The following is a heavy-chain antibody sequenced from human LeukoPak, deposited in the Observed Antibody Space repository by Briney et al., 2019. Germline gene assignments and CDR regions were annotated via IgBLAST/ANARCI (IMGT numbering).Heavy chain of an antibody. CDR2: ISSNSSYI. CDR1: GFTFSSYS. J-gene: IGHJ4*02. CDR3: ARDATTAVVVPAASYYFDY. Sequence: GGSLRLSCAASGFTFSSYSMNWVRQAPGKGLEWVSSISSNSSYIYYADSVKGRFTISRDNAKNSLYLQMNSLRAEDTAVYYCARDATTAVVVPAASYYFDYWGQGTLVTVSS. V-gene: IGHV3-21*01. D-gene: IGHD2-2*01.